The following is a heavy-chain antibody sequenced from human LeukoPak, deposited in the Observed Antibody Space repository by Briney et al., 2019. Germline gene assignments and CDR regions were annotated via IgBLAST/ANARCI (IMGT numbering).Heavy chain of an antibody. CDR3: AKDDRSGNYWSLIDY. J-gene: IGHJ4*02. CDR1: GFTFSSYA. D-gene: IGHD3-10*01. V-gene: IGHV3-23*01. Sequence: PGGSLRLSCAASGFTFSSYAMSWVRQAPGKGLEWVSAISGSGGSTYYADSVKGRFTISRDNSKNTLYLQMNSLRAEDTAVYYCAKDDRSGNYWSLIDYWGQGTLVTVSS. CDR2: ISGSGGST.